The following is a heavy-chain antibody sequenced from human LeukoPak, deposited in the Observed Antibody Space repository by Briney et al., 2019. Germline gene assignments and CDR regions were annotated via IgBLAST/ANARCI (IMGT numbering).Heavy chain of an antibody. J-gene: IGHJ1*01. CDR1: GYPFTSYN. V-gene: IGHV1-8*01. D-gene: IGHD3-3*01. Sequence: ASVKVSCKASGYPFTSYNVNWVRQATGQGLEWMGWMNTNSGNIGYSQNFQGRVTMTRDTSISTAYMELSSLMSEDTAVYYCARGLPKAVFGVVIEDWGQGTLVTVSS. CDR2: MNTNSGNI. CDR3: ARGLPKAVFGVVIED.